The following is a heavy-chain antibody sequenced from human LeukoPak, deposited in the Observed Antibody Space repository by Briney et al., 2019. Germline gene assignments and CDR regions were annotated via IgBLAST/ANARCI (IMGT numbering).Heavy chain of an antibody. J-gene: IGHJ3*02. V-gene: IGHV3-23*01. Sequence: GGSLRLSCEASRFSFSAYPMGWVRRAPGKGLEWVSGISASGDVTFHADPVKGRFTLSRDNSMNTLYLQMNSLRAEDTAEYYCAKSLLTTASGTGRAFDIWGQGTMVTVSA. CDR3: AKSLLTTASGTGRAFDI. D-gene: IGHD1-26*01. CDR2: ISASGDVT. CDR1: RFSFSAYP.